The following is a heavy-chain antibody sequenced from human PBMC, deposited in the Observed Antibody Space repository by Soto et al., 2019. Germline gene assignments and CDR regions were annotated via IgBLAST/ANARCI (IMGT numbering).Heavy chain of an antibody. D-gene: IGHD1-1*01. CDR1: GFTFSSYA. CDR3: AKNGTTLVYYYGMDV. V-gene: IGHV3-23*01. J-gene: IGHJ6*02. CDR2: ISGSGGST. Sequence: EVQLLESGGGLVQPGGSLRLSCAASGFTFSSYAMRWVRQAPGKGLEWVSAISGSGGSTYYADSVKGRFTISRDNSKKTLYLQLNSLRAEDTAIYYCAKNGTTLVYYYGMDVWGQGTTVTVSS.